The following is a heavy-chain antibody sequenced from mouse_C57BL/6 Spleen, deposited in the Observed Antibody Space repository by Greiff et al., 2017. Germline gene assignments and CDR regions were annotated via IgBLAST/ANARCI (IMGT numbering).Heavy chain of an antibody. CDR3: ARYYYGRAYYFDY. CDR1: GYSFTGYY. Sequence: EVQLQQPGPELVKPGASVKISCKASGYSFTGYYMNWVKQSPEKSLEWIGEINPSTGGTTYNQKFKAKATLTVDKSSSTAYMQLKSLTSADSAVYYCARYYYGRAYYFDYWGQGTTLTVSS. V-gene: IGHV1-42*01. J-gene: IGHJ2*01. CDR2: INPSTGGT. D-gene: IGHD1-1*01.